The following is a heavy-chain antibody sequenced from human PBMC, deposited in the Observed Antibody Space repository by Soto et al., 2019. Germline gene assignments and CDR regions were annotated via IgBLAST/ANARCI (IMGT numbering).Heavy chain of an antibody. J-gene: IGHJ4*02. Sequence: GGSLRLSCAASGFTFSNAWMSWVRQAPGKGLEWVGRIKSKTDGGTTDYAAPVKGRFTISRDDSKNTLYLQMNSLKTEATAVYYCTTDPLYYYDSSVYYFAYGGQGPLVTVSS. V-gene: IGHV3-15*01. D-gene: IGHD3-22*01. CDR3: TTDPLYYYDSSVYYFAY. CDR2: IKSKTDGGTT. CDR1: GFTFSNAW.